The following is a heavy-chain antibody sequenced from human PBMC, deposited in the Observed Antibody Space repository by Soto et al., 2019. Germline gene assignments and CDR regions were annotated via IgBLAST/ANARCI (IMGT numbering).Heavy chain of an antibody. D-gene: IGHD2-15*01. Sequence: GGSLRLSRTASGFPFSNYAMSWVRQAPGKGLEWVSTFSSGGGGTYYADSVKGRFTISRDNSKNTLSLQMNSLRAEDTAVYYCTKANRYCSGANCFTFDYWGLGTLVTVSS. CDR3: TKANRYCSGANCFTFDY. V-gene: IGHV3-23*01. CDR1: GFPFSNYA. J-gene: IGHJ4*02. CDR2: FSSGGGGT.